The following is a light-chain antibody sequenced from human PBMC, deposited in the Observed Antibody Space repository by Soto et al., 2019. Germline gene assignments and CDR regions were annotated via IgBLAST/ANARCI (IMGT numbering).Light chain of an antibody. J-gene: IGKJ3*01. CDR2: EVS. V-gene: IGKV2-30*01. Sequence: DVVMTQSPLSLPVTLGQPASISCRSSQSLVYSDGNTYLNWFQQRPGQSPRRLIFEVSERDSGGPERFSGSGSGTDFALNISRVDVEAVGVSSCMQVSYWHTITFGAGTKVDI. CDR3: MQVSYWHTIT. CDR1: QSLVYSDGNTY.